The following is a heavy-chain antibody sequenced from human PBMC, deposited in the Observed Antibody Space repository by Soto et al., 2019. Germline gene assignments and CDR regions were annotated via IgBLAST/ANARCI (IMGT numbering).Heavy chain of an antibody. Sequence: PSETLSLTCAVSGGSFTDSYWSWIRQAPGKGLEWIGEINHSGSVSYNPPLKSRVTISVDTVQNQFSLKLNSVTAADTAVYFCARDRGVVVIDYYGLDVWGQGTTVTVSS. D-gene: IGHD2-15*01. CDR3: ARDRGVVVIDYYGLDV. CDR1: GGSFTDSY. V-gene: IGHV4-34*01. J-gene: IGHJ6*02. CDR2: INHSGSV.